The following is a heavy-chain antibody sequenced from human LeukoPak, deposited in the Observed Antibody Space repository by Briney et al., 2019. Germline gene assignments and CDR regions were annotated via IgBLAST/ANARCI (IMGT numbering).Heavy chain of an antibody. Sequence: SGTLSLTCAVSGGSISSSNWWSWVRQPPGKGLEWIGEIYHSGSTNYNPSLKSRVTISVDRSKNQSSLKLSSVTAADTAVYYCAREGGKEGSGSSYYYYGMDVWGQGTTVTVSS. CDR1: GGSISSSNW. V-gene: IGHV4-4*02. CDR3: AREGGKEGSGSSYYYYGMDV. D-gene: IGHD3-10*01. J-gene: IGHJ6*02. CDR2: IYHSGST.